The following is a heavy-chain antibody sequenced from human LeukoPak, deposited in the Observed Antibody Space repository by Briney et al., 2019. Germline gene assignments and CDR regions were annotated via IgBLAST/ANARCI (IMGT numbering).Heavy chain of an antibody. CDR3: ARGLGDYNTDWFPVSGY. CDR2: MNPDSGDT. D-gene: IGHD3-9*01. CDR1: GYTFTTYD. J-gene: IGHJ4*02. V-gene: IGHV1-8*01. Sequence: GASVKVSCKASGYTFTTYDMTWVRQATGQGLEWMGWMNPDSGDTRYAQKFQGRVTMTRDTSISTAYMELSSLGSEDTAIYYCARGLGDYNTDWFPVSGYWGQGTLVTVSS.